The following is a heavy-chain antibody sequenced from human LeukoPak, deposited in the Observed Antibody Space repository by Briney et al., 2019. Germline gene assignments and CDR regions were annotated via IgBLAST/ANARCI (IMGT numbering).Heavy chain of an antibody. CDR1: GGSISSSSYY. J-gene: IGHJ5*02. V-gene: IGHV4-39*07. Sequence: SETLSLTCTVSGGSISSSSYYWGWIRQPPGKGLEWIGSIYYSGSTYYNPSLKSRVTISVDTSKNQFSLKLSSVTAADTAVYYCARRYGQWLANWFDPWGQGTLVTVSS. CDR3: ARRYGQWLANWFDP. D-gene: IGHD6-19*01. CDR2: IYYSGST.